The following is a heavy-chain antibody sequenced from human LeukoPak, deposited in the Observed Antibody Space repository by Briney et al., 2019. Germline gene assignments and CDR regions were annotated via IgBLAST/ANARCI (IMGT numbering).Heavy chain of an antibody. V-gene: IGHV3-23*01. CDR1: GFTITTYA. CDR3: ARAQGALDY. D-gene: IGHD1-26*01. J-gene: IGHJ4*02. Sequence: GGSLRLSCAASGFTITTYAVNWVRQAPGKGLEWVSGIGGGGAEYYADSVKGRFIISSDNSQNLVHLQMNSLTVEDTAVYYCARAQGALDYWGQGTLVTVSS. CDR2: IGGGGAE.